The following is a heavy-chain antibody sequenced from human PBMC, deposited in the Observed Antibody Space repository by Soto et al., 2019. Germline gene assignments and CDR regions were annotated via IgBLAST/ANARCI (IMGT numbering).Heavy chain of an antibody. Sequence: KPSETLSLTCTVSGGSISSGDYYWSWIRQPPGKGLEWIGYLYYSGSTYYNPSLKSRVTISVDTSKNQFSLKLSSVTAAGTAVYYYARDACSTSCYTHPTWFDPWGQGTLVTVSS. CDR3: ARDACSTSCYTHPTWFDP. CDR1: GGSISSGDYY. CDR2: LYYSGST. V-gene: IGHV4-30-4*01. D-gene: IGHD2-2*02. J-gene: IGHJ5*02.